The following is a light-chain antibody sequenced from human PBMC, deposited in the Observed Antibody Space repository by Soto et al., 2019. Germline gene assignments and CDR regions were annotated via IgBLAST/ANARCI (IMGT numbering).Light chain of an antibody. CDR2: GAS. CDR1: QSVSSN. Sequence: EIVMTQSPATLSVSPGERATLSCRASQSVSSNLAWYQQKPGQAPRLLIYGASTRATGIPAMFSGSGSGTELTLTISSLQSEDFAVYSCQQYNNWPGTFGPGTKVDIK. V-gene: IGKV3-15*01. J-gene: IGKJ3*01. CDR3: QQYNNWPGT.